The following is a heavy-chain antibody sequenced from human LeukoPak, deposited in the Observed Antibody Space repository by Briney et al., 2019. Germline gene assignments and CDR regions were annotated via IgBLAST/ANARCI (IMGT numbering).Heavy chain of an antibody. V-gene: IGHV4-59*01. Sequence: SETLSLTCTVPGGSISSYYWSWIRQPPGKGLEWIGYIYYSGSTNYNPSLKSRVTISVDTSKNQFSLKLSSVTAADTAVYYCARVWESDSSSWYRNYYYYYYMDVWGKGTTVTVSS. CDR3: ARVWESDSSSWYRNYYYYYYMDV. J-gene: IGHJ6*03. CDR2: IYYSGST. CDR1: GGSISSYY. D-gene: IGHD6-13*01.